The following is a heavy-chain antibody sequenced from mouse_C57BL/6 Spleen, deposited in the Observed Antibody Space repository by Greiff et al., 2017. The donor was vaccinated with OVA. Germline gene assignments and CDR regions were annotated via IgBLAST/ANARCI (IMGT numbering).Heavy chain of an antibody. V-gene: IGHV5-17*01. Sequence: EVMLVESGGGLVKPGGSLKLSCAASGFTFSDYGMHWVRQAPEKGLEWVAYISSGSSTIYYADTVKGRFTISRDNAKNTLFLQMSSLRSEDTAMYYCARSLYGSSYVDYWGQGTTLTVSS. CDR1: GFTFSDYG. J-gene: IGHJ2*01. D-gene: IGHD1-1*01. CDR3: ARSLYGSSYVDY. CDR2: ISSGSSTI.